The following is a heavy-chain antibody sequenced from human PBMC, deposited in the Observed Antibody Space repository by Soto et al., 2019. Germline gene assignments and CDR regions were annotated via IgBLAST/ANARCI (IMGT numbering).Heavy chain of an antibody. CDR3: ARGLVIRPYYYHGMDV. J-gene: IGHJ6*02. CDR2: ISSIGST. V-gene: IGHV4-30-4*01. CDR1: GGSISSGDYF. Sequence: QVQLQESGPGLVKPSQTLSLTCTVSGGSISSGDYFWSWIRQSPGKGLEWIGYISSIGSTYYNPSLKSRVSVSRDTSNNQVYLKLSSVTTTDTAVYYCARGLVIRPYYYHGMDVWGQGTTVTVSS. D-gene: IGHD3-9*01.